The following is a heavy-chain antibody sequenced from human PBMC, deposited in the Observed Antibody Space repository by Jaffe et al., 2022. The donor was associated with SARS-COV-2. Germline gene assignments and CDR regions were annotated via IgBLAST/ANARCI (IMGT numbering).Heavy chain of an antibody. CDR3: TRELVTGKWFFDP. V-gene: IGHV3-30-3*01. D-gene: IGHD2-21*02. CDR2: ISSDGNTR. J-gene: IGHJ2*01. Sequence: QVQLVESGGGVVQPGWSLTLSCEASGFTFSDYSIHWFRQAPGKGLEWVTLISSDGNTRYYADSVKGRFTISRDNSANTLYLQMKSLRPEDTAVYYCTRELVTGKWFFDPWGRGTLVIVSS. CDR1: GFTFSDYS.